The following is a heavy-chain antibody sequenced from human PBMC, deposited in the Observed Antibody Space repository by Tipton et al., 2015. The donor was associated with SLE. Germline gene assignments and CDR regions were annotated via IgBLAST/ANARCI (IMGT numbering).Heavy chain of an antibody. CDR3: ARVGGTMFGVVTPYYNYMDV. D-gene: IGHD3-3*01. CDR2: IYSGGST. V-gene: IGHV3-53*04. Sequence: SLRLSCAGSGFTFENYGMSWVRQVPGKGLEWVSVIYSGGSTNYADSVKGRFTISKHNSQNTLYLQMNSLRVEDTAVYYCARVGGTMFGVVTPYYNYMDVWGKGTTVTVSS. J-gene: IGHJ6*03. CDR1: GFTFENYG.